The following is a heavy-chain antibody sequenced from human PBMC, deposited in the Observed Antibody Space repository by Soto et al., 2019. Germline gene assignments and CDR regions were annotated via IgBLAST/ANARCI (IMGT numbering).Heavy chain of an antibody. D-gene: IGHD6-19*01. V-gene: IGHV3-48*01. J-gene: IGHJ3*02. CDR1: GFTFSSYS. CDR3: ARDRGMQQWLRTTGDAFDI. CDR2: ISSSSSTI. Sequence: GSLRLSCAASGFTFSSYSMNWVRQAPGKGLEWVSYISSSSSTIYYADSVKGRFTISRDNAKNSLYLQMNSLRAEDTAVYYCARDRGMQQWLRTTGDAFDIWGQGTMVTVS.